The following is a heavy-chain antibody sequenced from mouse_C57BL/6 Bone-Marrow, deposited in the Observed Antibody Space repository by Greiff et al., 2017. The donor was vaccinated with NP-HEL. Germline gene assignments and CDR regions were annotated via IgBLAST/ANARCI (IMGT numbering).Heavy chain of an antibody. CDR1: GYTFTSYT. Sequence: VQLQQSGADLARPGASVKMSCKASGYTFTSYTMHWVKQRPGQGLEWIGYINPSSGYTKYNQKFKDKATLTADKSSSKADMQLSRLTYEDYAVYYCAKRCDGEYYYAMDYGGQGTAVTVSS. CDR2: INPSSGYT. V-gene: IGHV1-4*01. J-gene: IGHJ4*01. CDR3: AKRCDGEYYYAMDY.